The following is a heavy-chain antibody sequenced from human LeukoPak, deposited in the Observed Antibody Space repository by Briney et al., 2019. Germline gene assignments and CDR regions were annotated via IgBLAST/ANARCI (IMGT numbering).Heavy chain of an antibody. CDR1: GFTFSSYG. V-gene: IGHV3-30*18. CDR3: AKGFLGYSYGHDAFDI. CDR2: ISYDGSNK. J-gene: IGHJ3*02. Sequence: PGRSLRLSCAASGFTFSSYGMHWVRQAPGKGLEWVAVISYDGSNKYYADSVKGRFTISRDNSKNTLYLQMNSLRAEDTAVYYCAKGFLGYSYGHDAFDIWGQGTMVTVSS. D-gene: IGHD5-18*01.